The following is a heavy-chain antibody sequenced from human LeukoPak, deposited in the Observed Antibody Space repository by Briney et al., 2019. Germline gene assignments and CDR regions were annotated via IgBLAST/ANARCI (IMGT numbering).Heavy chain of an antibody. V-gene: IGHV4-34*01. Sequence: SETLSLTCAVYGGSFSGYYWSWIRQPPGKGLEWIGEINHSGSTNYNPSLKSRVTISVDTSKNQFSLKLSSVTAADTAVYYCARSYSSSGYYYYGMDLWGQGTTVTVSS. CDR2: INHSGST. J-gene: IGHJ6*02. D-gene: IGHD6-6*01. CDR1: GGSFSGYY. CDR3: ARSYSSSGYYYYGMDL.